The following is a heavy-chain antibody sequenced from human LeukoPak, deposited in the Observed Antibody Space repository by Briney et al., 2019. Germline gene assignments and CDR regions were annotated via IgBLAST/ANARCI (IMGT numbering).Heavy chain of an antibody. Sequence: SETLSLTCTVSGVSISNGDYYWSWVRQPPGKGLEWIGYIHHSGSTNYNPSLKSRVTISVDKSKNQFSLKLSSVTAADTAVYYCARVPKGSYYYYYGMDVWGQGTTVTVSS. CDR2: IHHSGST. CDR3: ARVPKGSYYYYYGMDV. CDR1: GVSISNGDYY. D-gene: IGHD1-26*01. J-gene: IGHJ6*02. V-gene: IGHV4-30-2*01.